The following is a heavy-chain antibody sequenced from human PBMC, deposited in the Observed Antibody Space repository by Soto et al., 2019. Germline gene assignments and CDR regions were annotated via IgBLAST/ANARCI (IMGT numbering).Heavy chain of an antibody. CDR2: ISGSGGST. Sequence: EVQLLESGGGLVQPGGYLRLSCAASGFTFSSYAMSWVRQAPGKGLAWVSAISGSGGSTYYADSVKGRFTISRDNAKNTLYRQMSSMRAEDTALYYCANPYSSSWYGENYFDYWGQGTLVTVSS. CDR1: GFTFSSYA. V-gene: IGHV3-23*01. CDR3: ANPYSSSWYGENYFDY. D-gene: IGHD6-13*01. J-gene: IGHJ4*02.